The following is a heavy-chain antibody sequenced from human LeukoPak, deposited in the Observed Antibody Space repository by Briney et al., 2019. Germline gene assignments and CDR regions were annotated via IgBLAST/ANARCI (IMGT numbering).Heavy chain of an antibody. V-gene: IGHV3-23*01. CDR1: GFTFSSYA. Sequence: GGSLGLSCAASGFTFSSYAMSWVRQAPGKGLEWVSAISGSGGSTYYADSVKGRFTISRDNSKNTLYLQMNSLRAEGTAVYYCAKDDAYYYGSGSYNYFDYWGQGTLVTVSS. CDR3: AKDDAYYYGSGSYNYFDY. J-gene: IGHJ4*02. CDR2: ISGSGGST. D-gene: IGHD3-10*01.